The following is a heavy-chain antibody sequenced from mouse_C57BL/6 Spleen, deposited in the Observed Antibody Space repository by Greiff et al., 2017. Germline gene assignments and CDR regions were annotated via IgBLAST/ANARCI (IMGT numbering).Heavy chain of an antibody. CDR3: ARMEIYYGNYYFDY. CDR2: IWSGGST. D-gene: IGHD2-1*01. J-gene: IGHJ2*01. V-gene: IGHV2-2*01. CDR1: GFSLTSSG. Sequence: VHLVESGPGLVQPSQSLSITCTVSGFSLTSSGVHWVRQSPGKGLEWLGVIWSGGSTDYNAAFISRLSISKDNSKSQVFFKMNSLQADDTARYYCARMEIYYGNYYFDYWGQGTTLTVSS.